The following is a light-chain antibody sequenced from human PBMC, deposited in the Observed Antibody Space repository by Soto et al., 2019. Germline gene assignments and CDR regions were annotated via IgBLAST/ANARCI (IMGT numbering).Light chain of an antibody. CDR1: NNDIGGYDY. CDR2: EVN. Sequence: QSVLTHPASVSGSPGQSITISCTGSNNDIGGYDYVSWYQQHPGRAPKVIIFEVNNRPSGVSSRFSGSKSGNTASLTISGLRAEDEADYYCLSYTGTSTRVFGTGTKLTVL. J-gene: IGLJ1*01. CDR3: LSYTGTSTRV. V-gene: IGLV2-14*01.